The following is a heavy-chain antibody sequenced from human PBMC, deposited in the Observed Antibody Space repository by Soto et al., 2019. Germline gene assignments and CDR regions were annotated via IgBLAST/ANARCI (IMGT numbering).Heavy chain of an antibody. D-gene: IGHD2-15*01. CDR2: TGSGTGPG. J-gene: IGHJ4*02. CDR3: ARRDSGGFYRFFDS. V-gene: IGHV1-69*06. Sequence: RASVKVSCKASGGSLSTNPISWVRQAPGQGLEWMGGTGSGTGPGNHAQKFQGRLTVTADKSTSTVYMELTNLSSKDTAVYYCARRDSGGFYRFFDSWGQGTLVTVS. CDR1: GGSLSTNP.